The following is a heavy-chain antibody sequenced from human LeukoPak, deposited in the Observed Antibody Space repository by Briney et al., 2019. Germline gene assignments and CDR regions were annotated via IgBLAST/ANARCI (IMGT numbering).Heavy chain of an antibody. V-gene: IGHV3-23*01. CDR3: ARDPTYYLRYGYFDF. CDR2: IVGSGSTT. J-gene: IGHJ4*02. D-gene: IGHD1-26*01. Sequence: PGESLRLSCAASGFTPSNYAMSWVRRAPGRGLEWLSLIVGSGSTTYYADSVKGRFTISRDNAKNSVYLQMNSLRAEDTAVYYCARDPTYYLRYGYFDFWGQGILVTVSS. CDR1: GFTPSNYA.